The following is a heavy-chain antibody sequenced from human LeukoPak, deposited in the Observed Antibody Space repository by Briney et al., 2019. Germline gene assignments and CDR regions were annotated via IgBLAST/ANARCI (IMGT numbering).Heavy chain of an antibody. CDR3: AREARHCSSGYPCYYFDY. V-gene: IGHV1-46*01. CDR1: GYTFTSYY. CDR2: INPSGGST. Sequence: GASVKVSCKASGYTFTSYYMHWVRQAPGQGLEWMGIINPSGGSTSYAQKFQGRVTMTRDTSTSTVYMELSSLRSDDTAVYYCAREARHCSSGYPCYYFDYWGQGTLVTVSS. J-gene: IGHJ4*02. D-gene: IGHD3-22*01.